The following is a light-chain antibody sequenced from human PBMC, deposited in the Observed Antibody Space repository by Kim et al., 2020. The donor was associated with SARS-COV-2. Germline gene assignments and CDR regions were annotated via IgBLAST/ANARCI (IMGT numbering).Light chain of an antibody. V-gene: IGLV3-21*01. CDR1: DLATKT. Sequence: SYELTQPPSVSVAPGKTARITCAGNDLATKTVHWYQLRSGQAPILVMYYDNDRPSGIPERFSGSKAGNTATLTINRVEAGDEAVYYFQVWDRSGDYYVFG. CDR2: YDN. CDR3: QVWDRSGDYYV. J-gene: IGLJ1*01.